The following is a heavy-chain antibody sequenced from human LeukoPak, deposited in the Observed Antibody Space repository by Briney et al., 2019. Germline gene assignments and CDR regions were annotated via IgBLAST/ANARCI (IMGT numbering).Heavy chain of an antibody. CDR1: GFNFSNYA. CDR2: ISSSSSTI. D-gene: IGHD3-22*01. J-gene: IGHJ4*02. Sequence: GGSLRLSCAASGFNFSNYAMHWVRQAPGKGLEWVSYISSSSSTIYYADSVKGRFTISRDNAKNSLYLQMNSLRAEDTAVYYCARVLHKRNYDSTTYYGYWGQGTLVTVSS. V-gene: IGHV3-48*01. CDR3: ARVLHKRNYDSTTYYGY.